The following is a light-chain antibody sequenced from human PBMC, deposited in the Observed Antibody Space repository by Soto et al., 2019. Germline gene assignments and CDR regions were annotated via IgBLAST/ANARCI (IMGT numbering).Light chain of an antibody. CDR2: AAS. CDR1: QGISNY. J-gene: IGKJ3*01. Sequence: DIQMTQSPSSLSASVGARVTITCRASQGISNYIAWYQHKPGQAPKLLIYAASTLQSGVPSRFSGSGSGTDFTLTINSLQPEDVATYACQTYNSVQLFGPGTKVYIK. V-gene: IGKV1-27*01. CDR3: QTYNSVQL.